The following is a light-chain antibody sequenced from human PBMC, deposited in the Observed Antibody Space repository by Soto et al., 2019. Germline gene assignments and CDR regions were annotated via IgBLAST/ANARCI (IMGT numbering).Light chain of an antibody. CDR2: KAS. J-gene: IGKJ1*01. CDR3: QQCYRCPWT. V-gene: IGKV1-5*03. CDR1: QSVDTC. Sequence: DIQMTQSPSALSASVGDTVTITCRASQSVDTCLAWYQQKPGKAPHLLIYKASRLETGVPSRFSGSGSVTDYTLTITGLQPDDFATYYCQQCYRCPWTFGQGTKVEI.